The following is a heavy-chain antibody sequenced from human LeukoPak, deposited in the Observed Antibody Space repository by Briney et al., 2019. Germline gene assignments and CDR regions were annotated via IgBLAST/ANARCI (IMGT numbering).Heavy chain of an antibody. D-gene: IGHD5-18*01. Sequence: GGSLRLSCAASGFTVSSYYVSWVRQAPGKGLEWVSVIYGGGSIYYADSVKGRFTISGDNSKNTLYLQMNNLRVEDTALYYCARDSEYSYGYDFDYWGQGTLVTVSS. CDR1: GFTVSSYY. CDR2: IYGGGSI. J-gene: IGHJ4*02. V-gene: IGHV3-53*01. CDR3: ARDSEYSYGYDFDY.